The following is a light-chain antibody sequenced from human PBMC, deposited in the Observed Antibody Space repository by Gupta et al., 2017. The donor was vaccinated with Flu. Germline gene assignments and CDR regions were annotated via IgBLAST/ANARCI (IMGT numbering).Light chain of an antibody. CDR2: AAS. CDR1: QSIRTY. Sequence: SSLSASVGDRGTITCRASQSIRTYLNWYKQKPGKAPKLLIYAASSWQSGVPSRFSGSGYGKDFTLTISSRQPEDFATYYCQQSYNNPLFTFGHGTKVDI. V-gene: IGKV1-39*01. J-gene: IGKJ3*01. CDR3: QQSYNNPLFT.